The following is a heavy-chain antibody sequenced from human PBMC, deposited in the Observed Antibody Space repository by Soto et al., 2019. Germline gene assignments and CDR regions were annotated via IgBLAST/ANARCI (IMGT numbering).Heavy chain of an antibody. V-gene: IGHV1-69*08. J-gene: IGHJ3*02. CDR1: GGTFSSYT. CDR2: IIPILGIA. D-gene: IGHD2-15*01. CDR3: ARDCSGGSCRYQNNDAFDI. Sequence: QVQLVQSGAEVKKPGSSVKVSCKASGGTFSSYTISWVRQAPGQGLEWMGRIIPILGIANYAQKFQGRVTITADKSTSTAYMELSSLRAEDTAVYYCARDCSGGSCRYQNNDAFDIWGQGTMVTVSS.